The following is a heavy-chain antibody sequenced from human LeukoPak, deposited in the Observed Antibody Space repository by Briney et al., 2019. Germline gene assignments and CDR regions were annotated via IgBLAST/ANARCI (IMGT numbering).Heavy chain of an antibody. CDR1: GFTFSSYG. CDR2: IWYDGSNK. CDR3: AKGRGWFGESDFDY. V-gene: IGHV3-33*06. D-gene: IGHD3-10*01. Sequence: GGSLRLSCAASGFTFSSYGMHWVRQAPGKGLEWVAVIWYDGSNKYYADSVKGRFTTSRDNSKNTLYLQMNSLRAEDTAVYYCAKGRGWFGESDFDYWGQGTLVTVSS. J-gene: IGHJ4*02.